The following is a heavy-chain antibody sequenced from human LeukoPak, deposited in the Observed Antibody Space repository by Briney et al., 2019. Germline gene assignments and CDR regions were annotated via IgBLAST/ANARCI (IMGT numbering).Heavy chain of an antibody. D-gene: IGHD3-22*01. J-gene: IGHJ3*02. CDR2: ISWDGGVT. Sequence: GGSLRLSCAASGFIFDDYLIHWVRQRPGKGLEWVSLISWDGGVTYHADSVKGRFTISRDNSKNSLYLQMNSLRTEDTALYYCAKARGLIGGAFDIWGQGTMVTVSS. CDR3: AKARGLIGGAFDI. V-gene: IGHV3-43*01. CDR1: GFIFDDYL.